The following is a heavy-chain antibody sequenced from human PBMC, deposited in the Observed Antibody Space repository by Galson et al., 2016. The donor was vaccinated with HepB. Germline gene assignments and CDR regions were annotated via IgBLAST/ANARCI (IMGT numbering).Heavy chain of an antibody. J-gene: IGHJ5*02. V-gene: IGHV4-39*01. D-gene: IGHD6-19*01. CDR2: IYYYTGIT. CDR3: ARHIAVTATGDWFDP. CDR1: GVSISSRSYY. Sequence: SETLSLTCTVSGVSISSRSYYWGWIRQPPGKGLEWTGSIYYYTGITYSNPALKRRATISADPSKIQFSMRLSSVTAADTAVYYCARHIAVTATGDWFDPWGQGTLVIVSS.